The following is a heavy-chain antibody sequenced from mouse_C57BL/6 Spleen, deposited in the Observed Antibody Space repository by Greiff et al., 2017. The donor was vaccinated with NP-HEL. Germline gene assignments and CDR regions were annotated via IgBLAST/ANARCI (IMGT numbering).Heavy chain of an antibody. J-gene: IGHJ3*01. CDR3: ARSWFYDYDGFAY. Sequence: VQLQQSGPELVKPGDSVKISCKASGYSFTGYWIEWVKQRPGHGLEWIGEILPGSGSTNYNEKFKGKATFTADTSSNTAYMQLSSLTTEDSAIYYCARSWFYDYDGFAYWGQGTLVTVSA. V-gene: IGHV1-9*01. CDR2: ILPGSGST. CDR1: GYSFTGYW. D-gene: IGHD2-4*01.